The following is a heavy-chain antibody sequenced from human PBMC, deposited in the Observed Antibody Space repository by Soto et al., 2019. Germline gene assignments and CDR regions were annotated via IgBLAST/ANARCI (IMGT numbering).Heavy chain of an antibody. D-gene: IGHD2-15*01. Sequence: SVKVSCKASGGSLSTNPISWLRQAPGQGLEWMGGTGSGTGPGNHAQKFQGRLTVTADKSTSTVYMELTNLSSEDTAVYYCARRDSGGFYRFFDSWGQGTLVTVSS. CDR2: TGSGTGPG. V-gene: IGHV1-69*06. CDR3: ARRDSGGFYRFFDS. J-gene: IGHJ4*02. CDR1: GGSLSTNP.